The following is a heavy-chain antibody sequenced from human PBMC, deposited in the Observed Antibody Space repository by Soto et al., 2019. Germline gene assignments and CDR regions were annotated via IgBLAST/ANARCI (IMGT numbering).Heavy chain of an antibody. V-gene: IGHV3-23*01. CDR3: AKVANVGVVVEYFDH. Sequence: PVGTLSLSCAASVFALSSCVMTWFREAPGKGLEWVSVIDTGRRRYYADSVKGRFTISRDNSKNTVDLQINSLRAEDTAMYYCAKVANVGVVVEYFDHWGQGSLVTVSS. J-gene: IGHJ4*02. CDR1: VFALSSCV. D-gene: IGHD3-3*01. CDR2: IDTGRRR.